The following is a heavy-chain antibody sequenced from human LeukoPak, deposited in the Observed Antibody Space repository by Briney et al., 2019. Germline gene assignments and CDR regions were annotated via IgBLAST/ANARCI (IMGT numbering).Heavy chain of an antibody. Sequence: GGSLRLSCAASGFTFSTYAMNWVRQAPGKGLEWVSVISNSGETTHYADSVKGRFTISRDNSKNTLYPQMDSLRADDTAIYYCAKGSVVYYNFWSGSYSDYWGQGTLVTVSS. V-gene: IGHV3-23*01. J-gene: IGHJ4*02. CDR3: AKGSVVYYNFWSGSYSDY. CDR2: ISNSGETT. CDR1: GFTFSTYA. D-gene: IGHD3-3*01.